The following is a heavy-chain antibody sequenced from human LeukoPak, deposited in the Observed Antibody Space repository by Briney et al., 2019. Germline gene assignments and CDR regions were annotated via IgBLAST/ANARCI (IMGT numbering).Heavy chain of an antibody. CDR2: FDPEDGET. Sequence: ASVKVSCKVSGYTLTELSMHWVRQAPGKGLEWMGGFDPEDGETIYAQKFQGRVTMTEDTSTDTAYMELSSLRSEDTAVYYCATEIGYSYGPKDFDYWGQGTLVTVSS. D-gene: IGHD5-18*01. V-gene: IGHV1-24*01. J-gene: IGHJ4*02. CDR1: GYTLTELS. CDR3: ATEIGYSYGPKDFDY.